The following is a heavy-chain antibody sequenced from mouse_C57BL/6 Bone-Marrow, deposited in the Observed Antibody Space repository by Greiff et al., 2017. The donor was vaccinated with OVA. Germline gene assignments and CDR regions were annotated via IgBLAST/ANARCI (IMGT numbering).Heavy chain of an antibody. CDR1: GFSLTSYG. J-gene: IGHJ3*01. CDR2: IWSGGST. Sequence: QVQLQQSGPGLVQPSQSLSITCTVSGFSLTSYGVHWVRQSPGKGLEWLGAIWSGGSTDYNAAFISRLSISKDNSKSQVFINMNSLQADDTAIYYCARSPYDGYYFLFAYWGQGTLVTVSA. CDR3: ARSPYDGYYFLFAY. V-gene: IGHV2-2*01. D-gene: IGHD2-3*01.